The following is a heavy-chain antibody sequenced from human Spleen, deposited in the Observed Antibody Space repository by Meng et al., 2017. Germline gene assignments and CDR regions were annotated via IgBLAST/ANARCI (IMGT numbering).Heavy chain of an antibody. CDR2: ISWNSGSI. V-gene: IGHV3-9*01. CDR1: GFTFDDYA. D-gene: IGHD3-22*01. Sequence: SLKISCAASGFTFDDYAMHWVRQAPGKGLEWVSGISWNSGSIGYADSVKGRFTISRDNAKNTLYLQMNSLRAEDTAVYYCAREERDSSGYYPDYWGQGTLVTVSS. CDR3: AREERDSSGYYPDY. J-gene: IGHJ4*02.